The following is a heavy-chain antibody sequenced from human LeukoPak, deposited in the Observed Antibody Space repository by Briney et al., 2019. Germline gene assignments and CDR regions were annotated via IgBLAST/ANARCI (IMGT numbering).Heavy chain of an antibody. CDR3: AKDRGGPRRYFDY. CDR1: EFTLSSFW. CDR2: VNPEETTT. Sequence: GGSLGLSCADSEFTLSSFWIHWVRQAPGKGLEWVSRVNPEETTTTYADSVKGRFTISRDNAKSTVYLQMDSLRAEDTAVYYCAKDRGGPRRYFDYWGQGTLVTVSS. J-gene: IGHJ4*02. V-gene: IGHV3-74*01. D-gene: IGHD3-9*01.